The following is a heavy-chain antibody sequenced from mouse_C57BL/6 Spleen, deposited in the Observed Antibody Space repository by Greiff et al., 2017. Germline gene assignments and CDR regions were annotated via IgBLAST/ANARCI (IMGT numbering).Heavy chain of an antibody. CDR1: GYTFTDHT. CDR3: ARSDKYCGSSWYFDV. CDR2: IYPRDGST. V-gene: IGHV1-78*01. Sequence: VQLQQSDAELVKPGASVKISCKASGYTFTDHTIHWMKQRPEQGLEWIGYIYPRDGSTKYNEKFKGKATLTADKSSSTAYMQLNSLTSEDSAVYFCARSDKYCGSSWYFDVWGTGTTVTVAS. D-gene: IGHD1-1*01. J-gene: IGHJ1*03.